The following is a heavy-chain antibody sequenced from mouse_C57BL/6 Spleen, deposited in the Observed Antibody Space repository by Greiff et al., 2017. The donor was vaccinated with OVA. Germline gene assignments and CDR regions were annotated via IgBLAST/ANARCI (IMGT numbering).Heavy chain of an antibody. J-gene: IGHJ2*01. CDR2: INPNYGTT. CDR3: ARGYYYGSRERVFDY. D-gene: IGHD1-1*01. CDR1: GYSFTDYN. V-gene: IGHV1-39*01. Sequence: VQLQQSGPELVKPGASEKISCKASGYSFTDYNMNWVKQSNGKSLEWIGVINPNYGTTSYNQKFKGKATLTVDQSSSTAYMQLNSLTSEDSAVYYCARGYYYGSRERVFDYWGQGTTLTVSS.